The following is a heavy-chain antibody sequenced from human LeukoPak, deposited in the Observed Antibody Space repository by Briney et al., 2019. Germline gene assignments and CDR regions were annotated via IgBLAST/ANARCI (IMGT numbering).Heavy chain of an antibody. V-gene: IGHV3-7*01. CDR1: GFTFSNYW. CDR3: AKGFYIVVVPAAHPYFDY. CDR2: IKQDGSEK. D-gene: IGHD2-2*01. J-gene: IGHJ4*02. Sequence: GGSLRLSCAASGFTFSNYWMSWVRQAPGKGLEWVANIKQDGSEKNYVDSVKGRFTISRDNSKNTLYLQMNSLRAEDTATYYCAKGFYIVVVPAAHPYFDYWGQGTLVTVSS.